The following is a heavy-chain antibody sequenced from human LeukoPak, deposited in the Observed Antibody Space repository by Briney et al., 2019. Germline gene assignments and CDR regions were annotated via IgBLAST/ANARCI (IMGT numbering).Heavy chain of an antibody. CDR1: GYSFTSYW. V-gene: IGHV5-51*01. CDR3: ARTPETYYDILTGYEVAFDI. D-gene: IGHD3-9*01. J-gene: IGHJ3*02. CDR2: IYPGDSDT. Sequence: GESLKISCKGSGYSFTSYWIGWVRQMPGKGLEWMGIIYPGDSDTRYSPSFQGQVTISADKSISTAYLQWSSLKASDTAMYYCARTPETYYDILTGYEVAFDIWGQGTMVTVSS.